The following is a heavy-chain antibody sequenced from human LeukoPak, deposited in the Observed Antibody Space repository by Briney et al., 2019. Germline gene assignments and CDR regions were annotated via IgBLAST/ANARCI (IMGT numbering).Heavy chain of an antibody. D-gene: IGHD5-18*01. J-gene: IGHJ5*02. Sequence: SVKVSCKASGGTFSSYAISWVRQAPGQGLEWMGGIIPIFGTANYAQKFQGRVTITADESTSTACMELSSLRSEDTAVYYCARSPPPVDTAILVGFDPWGQGTLVTVSS. CDR2: IIPIFGTA. V-gene: IGHV1-69*13. CDR3: ARSPPPVDTAILVGFDP. CDR1: GGTFSSYA.